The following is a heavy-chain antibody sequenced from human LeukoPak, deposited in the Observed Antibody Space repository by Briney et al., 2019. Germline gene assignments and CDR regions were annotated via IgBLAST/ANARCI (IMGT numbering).Heavy chain of an antibody. D-gene: IGHD5-18*01. CDR2: INPTNGGT. J-gene: IGHJ3*02. CDR1: GYSFTGYY. Sequence: ASVKVSCKASGYSFTGYYMNWLRQAPGQGLEWMGWINPTNGGTNSAQKFHGRVTLARDTSISTAYMELSRLTSDDTAVYYCARWIQLWRAFDIWGQGTVVTVSS. V-gene: IGHV1-2*02. CDR3: ARWIQLWRAFDI.